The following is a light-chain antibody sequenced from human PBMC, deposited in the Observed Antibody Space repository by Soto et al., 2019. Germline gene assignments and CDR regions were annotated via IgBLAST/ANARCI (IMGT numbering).Light chain of an antibody. Sequence: EIVMTQSPATLSVSPGERATISCRASQSVSSNLDWYQQKPGQAPRLLIYGASTRATGIPARFSGSGSGTEFTLTISSLQSEDFAVDYCQQYNNWPPMYTFGQGTKLEIK. V-gene: IGKV3-15*01. CDR3: QQYNNWPPMYT. J-gene: IGKJ2*01. CDR2: GAS. CDR1: QSVSSN.